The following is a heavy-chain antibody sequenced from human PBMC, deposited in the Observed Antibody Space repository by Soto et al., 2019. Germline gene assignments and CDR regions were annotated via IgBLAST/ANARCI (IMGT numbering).Heavy chain of an antibody. CDR3: ARRYYGSGSYYSNWFDP. J-gene: IGHJ5*02. V-gene: IGHV4-39*01. CDR1: GGSISSSSYY. CDR2: IYYSGST. D-gene: IGHD3-10*01. Sequence: PSETLSLTCTVSGGSISSSSYYWGWIRQPPGKGLEWIGSIYYSGSTYYNPSLKSRVTISVDTSKNQFSLKLSSVTAADTAVYYCARRYYGSGSYYSNWFDPWRQGTLVTVSS.